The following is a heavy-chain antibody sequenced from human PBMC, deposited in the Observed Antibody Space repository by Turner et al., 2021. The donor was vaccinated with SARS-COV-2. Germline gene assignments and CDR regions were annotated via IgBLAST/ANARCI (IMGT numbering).Heavy chain of an antibody. CDR1: GFIFSNSN. Sequence: QVQLVESGGGVVQPGRSLRLSCAASGFIFSNSNMHWVRQAPGKGLEWVAIISFEGSSEYYADSVKGRFTISRDNSKNTLYLQMNSLRAEDTAVYYCARSRGYNDCWGQGTLVTVS. D-gene: IGHD1-20*01. CDR3: ARSRGYNDC. CDR2: ISFEGSSE. J-gene: IGHJ4*02. V-gene: IGHV3-30*03.